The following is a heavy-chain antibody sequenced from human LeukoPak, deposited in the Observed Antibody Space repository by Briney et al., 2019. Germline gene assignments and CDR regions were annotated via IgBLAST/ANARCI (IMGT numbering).Heavy chain of an antibody. V-gene: IGHV3-30-3*01. J-gene: IGHJ5*02. CDR3: AKGNWFDP. CDR1: GFTFSSYA. CDR2: ISYDGSNK. Sequence: GGSLRLSCAASGFTFSSYAMHWVRQAPGKGLEWVAVISYDGSNKYYADSVKGRFTISRDNSKNTLYLQMNSLRAEDTAVYYCAKGNWFDPWGQGTLVTVSS.